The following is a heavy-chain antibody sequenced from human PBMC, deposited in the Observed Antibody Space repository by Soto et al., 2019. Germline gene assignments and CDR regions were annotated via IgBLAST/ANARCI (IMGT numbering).Heavy chain of an antibody. V-gene: IGHV3-30-3*01. CDR3: ARVAGTSAPF. Sequence: QVQLVESGGGVVQPGRSLRLSCAASGFTFSSYAMHWVRQAPGKGLEWVAVISYDGSNKYYADSVKGRFTISRDNSKNTLYLQMNSLRAEDTAVYYCARVAGTSAPFWGQGTLVTVSS. D-gene: IGHD6-19*01. CDR1: GFTFSSYA. CDR2: ISYDGSNK. J-gene: IGHJ4*02.